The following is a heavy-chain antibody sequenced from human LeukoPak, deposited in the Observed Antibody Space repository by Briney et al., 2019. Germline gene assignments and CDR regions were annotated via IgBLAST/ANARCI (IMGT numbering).Heavy chain of an antibody. D-gene: IGHD3-9*01. Sequence: GASVNVSCKASGYTFTRYGISWVRQAPGQGLEWMGWISAYNGNTNYAQKPQGRVTMTTDTSTSTAYMELRSLRSDDTAVYYCARDLWYYDILTGYYNGPSSYYWGQGTLVTVSS. V-gene: IGHV1-18*01. CDR2: ISAYNGNT. CDR3: ARDLWYYDILTGYYNGPSSYY. CDR1: GYTFTRYG. J-gene: IGHJ4*02.